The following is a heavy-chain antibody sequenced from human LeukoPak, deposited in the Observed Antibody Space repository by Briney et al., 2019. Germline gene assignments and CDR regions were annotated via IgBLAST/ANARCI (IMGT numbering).Heavy chain of an antibody. J-gene: IGHJ6*02. D-gene: IGHD2-2*01. CDR2: IYTSGST. Sequence: SQTLSLTCTVSGGSISSGSYYWSWIRQPAGKGLEWIGRIYTSGSTNYNPSLKSRVTISVDTSKNQFSLKLSSVTAADTAVYYCARDAGHQLSRRNYYAMDVWGQGTTVTVSS. CDR3: ARDAGHQLSRRNYYAMDV. V-gene: IGHV4-61*02. CDR1: GGSISSGSYY.